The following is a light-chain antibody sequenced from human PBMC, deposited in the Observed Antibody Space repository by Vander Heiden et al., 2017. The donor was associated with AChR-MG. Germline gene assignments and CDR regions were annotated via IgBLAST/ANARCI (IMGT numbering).Light chain of an antibody. Sequence: QSALTQPPSASGSPGQSVTISCTGTSSDVGGYNYVSWYQQYPGKAPKLMIYEVSKWPSGVPDRFSGSKSGNTASLTVSGLQAEDEADYYCSSYAGNNILVFGGGTKLTVL. CDR2: EVS. CDR1: SSDVGGYNY. CDR3: SSYAGNNILV. J-gene: IGLJ2*01. V-gene: IGLV2-8*01.